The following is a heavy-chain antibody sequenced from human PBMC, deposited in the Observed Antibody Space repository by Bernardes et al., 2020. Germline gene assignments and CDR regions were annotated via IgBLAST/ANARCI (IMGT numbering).Heavy chain of an antibody. D-gene: IGHD3-22*01. CDR3: ARQLGTYYYDSSGLTPYYFDY. J-gene: IGHJ4*02. V-gene: IGHV5-51*01. CDR1: GYSFTSYW. CDR2: IYPGDSDT. Sequence: ESLKISCKGSGYSFTSYWIGWVRQMPGKGLEWMGIIYPGDSDTRYSPSFQGQVTISADKSISTAYLQWSSLKASDTAMYYCARQLGTYYYDSSGLTPYYFDYWGQGTLVTVSS.